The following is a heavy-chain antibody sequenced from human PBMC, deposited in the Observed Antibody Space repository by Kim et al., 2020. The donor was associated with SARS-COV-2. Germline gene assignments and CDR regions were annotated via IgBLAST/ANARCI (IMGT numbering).Heavy chain of an antibody. J-gene: IGHJ6*02. CDR2: ISYDGSNK. D-gene: IGHD3-16*01. CDR1: GFTFSSYA. Sequence: GGSLRLSCAASGFTFSSYAMHWVRQAPGKGLEWVAVISYDGSNKYYADSVKGRFTISRDNSKNTLYLQMNSLRAEDTAVYYCARPYSEDLGEEYYYYGMDVWGQGTTVTVSS. CDR3: ARPYSEDLGEEYYYYGMDV. V-gene: IGHV3-30-3*01.